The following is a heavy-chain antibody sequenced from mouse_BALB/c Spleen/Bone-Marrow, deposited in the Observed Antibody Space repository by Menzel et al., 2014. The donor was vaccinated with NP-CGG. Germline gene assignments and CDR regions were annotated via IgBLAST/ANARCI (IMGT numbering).Heavy chain of an antibody. J-gene: IGHJ4*01. CDR2: IDPANGNT. V-gene: IGHV14-3*02. CDR1: GFNIKDTY. Sequence: EVQLQQSGAGLVKPGASVKLSCTASGFNIKDTYMHWVKQRPEQGLEWIGRIDPANGNTKYDPKFQGKATITADTSSNTAYLQLSSLTSEDTAVYYCARYYYYAMDYWGQGTSSTVSS. CDR3: ARYYYYAMDY.